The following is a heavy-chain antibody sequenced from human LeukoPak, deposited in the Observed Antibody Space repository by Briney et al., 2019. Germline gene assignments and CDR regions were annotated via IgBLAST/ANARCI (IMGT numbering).Heavy chain of an antibody. CDR2: IYSGGGT. D-gene: IGHD3-3*01. CDR3: ARKAIFAYGMDV. Sequence: GGSLRLSCAASGFTVSNNYMSWVRQAPGKGLEWVSVIYSGGGTYYADSVKGRFTISRDNSKNTLYLQMNSLRAEDTAVYYCARKAIFAYGMDVWGQGTTVTVSS. J-gene: IGHJ6*02. V-gene: IGHV3-66*01. CDR1: GFTVSNNY.